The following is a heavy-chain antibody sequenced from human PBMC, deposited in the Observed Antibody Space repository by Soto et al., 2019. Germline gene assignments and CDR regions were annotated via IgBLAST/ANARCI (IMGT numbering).Heavy chain of an antibody. Sequence: ASVKVSFKASGGTFSSYAISWVRQAPGQGLEWMGGIIPIFGTANYAQKFQGRVTITADESTSTAYMELSSLRSEDTAVYYCARDKGSSSSGYYYGMDVWGQGTTVTVSS. D-gene: IGHD6-6*01. V-gene: IGHV1-69*13. J-gene: IGHJ6*02. CDR2: IIPIFGTA. CDR3: ARDKGSSSSGYYYGMDV. CDR1: GGTFSSYA.